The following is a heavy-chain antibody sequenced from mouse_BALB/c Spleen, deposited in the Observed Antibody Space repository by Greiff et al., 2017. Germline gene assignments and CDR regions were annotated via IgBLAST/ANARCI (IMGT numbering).Heavy chain of an antibody. Sequence: EVQRVESGGGLVKPGGSLKLSCAASGFTFSSYAMSWVRQTPEKRLEWVASISSGGSTYYPDSVKGRFTISRDNARNILYLQMSSLRSEDTAMYYCARGVVTRFAYWGQGTLVTVSA. V-gene: IGHV5-6-5*01. CDR1: GFTFSSYA. D-gene: IGHD2-2*01. CDR3: ARGVVTRFAY. J-gene: IGHJ3*01. CDR2: ISSGGST.